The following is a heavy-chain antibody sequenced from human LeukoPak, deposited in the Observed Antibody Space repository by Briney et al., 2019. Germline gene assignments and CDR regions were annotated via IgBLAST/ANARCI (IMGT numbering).Heavy chain of an antibody. CDR3: ARGNYYDSSGYYYFRAGFAFDI. J-gene: IGHJ3*02. CDR2: IYTSGST. D-gene: IGHD3-22*01. CDR1: GGSISSYY. Sequence: PSDTLSLTCTVSGGSISSYYWSWIRQPAGKGLEWIGRIYTSGSTNYNPSLKSRVTISVDTSKNQFSLKLSSVTAADTAVYYCARGNYYDSSGYYYFRAGFAFDIWGQGTMVTVSS. V-gene: IGHV4-4*07.